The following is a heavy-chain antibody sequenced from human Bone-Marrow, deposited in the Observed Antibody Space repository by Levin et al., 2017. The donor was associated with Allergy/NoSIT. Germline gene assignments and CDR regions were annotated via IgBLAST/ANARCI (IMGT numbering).Heavy chain of an antibody. Sequence: GESLKISCAASGFTFSSYSMNWVRQAPGKGLEWVSVIGTGGDTYYADSVKGRFTISRDNFKNTLYLHMNNLRAEDTALYYCAGKVAGAGRPLDYWGQGTLVTVSS. D-gene: IGHD6-6*01. CDR1: GFTFSSYS. CDR3: AGKVAGAGRPLDY. J-gene: IGHJ4*02. CDR2: IGTGGDT. V-gene: IGHV3-23*01.